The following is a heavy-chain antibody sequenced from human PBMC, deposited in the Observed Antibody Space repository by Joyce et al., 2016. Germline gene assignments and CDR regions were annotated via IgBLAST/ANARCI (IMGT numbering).Heavy chain of an antibody. V-gene: IGHV4-61*02. D-gene: IGHD2/OR15-2a*01. CDR1: GGSINNNNYY. CDR3: AREAFYKTYYYGMDV. J-gene: IGHJ6*02. CDR2: IHGSGST. Sequence: QVQLQESGPGLVKPSQTLSLLCTVSGGSINNNNYYWSWIRQPAGKGLEGIGRIHGSGSTTYTPSLKSRVTISIDTPKKQISLKVTSVTASDTAVYYCAREAFYKTYYYGMDVWGQGTTVTVSS.